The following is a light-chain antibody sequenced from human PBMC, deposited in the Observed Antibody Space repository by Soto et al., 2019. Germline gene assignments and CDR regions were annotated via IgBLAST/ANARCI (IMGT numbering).Light chain of an antibody. V-gene: IGLV2-14*01. J-gene: IGLJ1*01. Sequence: QSALTQPASVSGSPGQSITLSCTGSSSDVGAYNYVCWYQQHPGKAPRLMIYEVTNRPSGVPDRFSGSKSGTSASLAISGLRSEHEADYYCATWDDSLSGHYVFGTGTKVTVL. CDR3: ATWDDSLSGHYV. CDR2: EVT. CDR1: SSDVGAYNY.